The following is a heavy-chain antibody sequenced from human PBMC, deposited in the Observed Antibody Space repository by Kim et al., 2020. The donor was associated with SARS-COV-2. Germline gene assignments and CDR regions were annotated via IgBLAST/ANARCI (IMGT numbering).Heavy chain of an antibody. CDR2: ISGSGGST. D-gene: IGHD2-2*01. CDR3: AKVRLVPAAMPDAFDI. V-gene: IGHV3-23*01. J-gene: IGHJ3*02. CDR1: GFTFSSYA. Sequence: GGSLRLSCAASGFTFSSYAMSWVRQAPGKGLEWVSAISGSGGSTYYADSVKGRFTISRDNSKNTLYLQMNSLRAEDTAVYYCAKVRLVPAAMPDAFDIWGQGTMVTVSS.